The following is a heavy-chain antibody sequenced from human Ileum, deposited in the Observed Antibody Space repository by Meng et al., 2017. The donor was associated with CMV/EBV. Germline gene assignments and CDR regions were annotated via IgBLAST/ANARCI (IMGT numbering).Heavy chain of an antibody. Sequence: GRFLRPSCAAFGFTFSNVAMAWARQTPGRGLEWLSAVNGSGIDTQSADSLQGRFTISRDNSKNTLYLEMNSLVVDDTGIYYCVTVFPGRYNFGYDYWGQGTLVTVSS. D-gene: IGHD5-18*01. CDR1: GFTFSNVA. CDR3: VTVFPGRYNFGYDY. CDR2: VNGSGIDT. V-gene: IGHV3-23*05. J-gene: IGHJ4*02.